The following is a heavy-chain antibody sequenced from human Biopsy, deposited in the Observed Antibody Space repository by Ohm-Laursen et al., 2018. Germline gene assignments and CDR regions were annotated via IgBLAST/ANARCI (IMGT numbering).Heavy chain of an antibody. D-gene: IGHD2-21*01. Sequence: GTLSLTCTVSGGSISNYYWSWIRQPAGKGLEWIGFIYNTERTNYNPSLKSRVTISLDTSKNQFSLELSSVIPSDTAVYYCAIDRVPRRGVMPVYYYGMDVWGQGSTVTVSS. J-gene: IGHJ6*02. V-gene: IGHV4-59*01. CDR1: GGSISNYY. CDR3: AIDRVPRRGVMPVYYYGMDV. CDR2: IYNTERT.